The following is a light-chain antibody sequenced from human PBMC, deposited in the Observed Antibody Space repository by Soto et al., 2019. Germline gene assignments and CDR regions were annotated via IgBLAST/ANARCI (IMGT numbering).Light chain of an antibody. J-gene: IGLJ1*01. CDR3: GVWDSNLQLYL. CDR2: DSY. V-gene: IGLV1-51*01. Sequence: QSVLSQPPSLSAAPGQTVTISCSGSWSIGRNYVSWYQQFPGAAPNLLIFDSYQRPSGIPERFSASKSGTSATLDISGLRTGDEADYYCGVWDSNLQLYLFGSGTKLTVL. CDR1: WSIGRNY.